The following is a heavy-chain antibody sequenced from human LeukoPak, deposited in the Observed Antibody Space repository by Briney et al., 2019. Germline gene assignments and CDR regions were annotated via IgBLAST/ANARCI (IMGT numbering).Heavy chain of an antibody. D-gene: IGHD6-13*01. CDR2: IYTSGST. CDR3: ARAPIAAAFDY. CDR1: GGSISSGSYY. J-gene: IGHJ4*02. V-gene: IGHV4-61*02. Sequence: SETLSLTCTVSGGSISSGSYYWSWIRQPAGKGLEWIGRIYTSGSTNYNPSLKSRVTISVDTSKNQFSLKLSSVTAADTALYYCARAPIAAAFDYWGQGTLVTVSS.